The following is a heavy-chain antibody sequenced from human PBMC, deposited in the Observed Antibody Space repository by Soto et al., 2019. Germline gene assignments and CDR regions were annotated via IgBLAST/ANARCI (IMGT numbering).Heavy chain of an antibody. CDR2: INHSGRT. CDR3: ATLANYGSGSYWDY. CDR1: GVSFGGYY. J-gene: IGHJ4*02. Sequence: SETLSLTYGIYGVYGVSFGGYYWSWISQSPGKALEWIGEINHSGRTHYNPSLKSRVTISIDTSKNQFSLKLNSVTAADTAVYYCATLANYGSGSYWDYWGQGTLVTVSS. V-gene: IGHV4-34*01. D-gene: IGHD3-10*01.